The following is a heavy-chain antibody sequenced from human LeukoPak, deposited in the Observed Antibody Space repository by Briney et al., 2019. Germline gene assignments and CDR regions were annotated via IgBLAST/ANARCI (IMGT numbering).Heavy chain of an antibody. Sequence: GGSLRLSCAGSGFSFSSYGMHWVRQAPGKGLEWMAFIRSDGSNKYYADSVKGRFTISRDNSKNTLYLQMNSLRTEDTSVYYCAKVRTGNVYYDSSGFYDYWGQGTLVTVSS. V-gene: IGHV3-30*02. J-gene: IGHJ4*02. CDR2: IRSDGSNK. CDR1: GFSFSSYG. D-gene: IGHD3-22*01. CDR3: AKVRTGNVYYDSSGFYDY.